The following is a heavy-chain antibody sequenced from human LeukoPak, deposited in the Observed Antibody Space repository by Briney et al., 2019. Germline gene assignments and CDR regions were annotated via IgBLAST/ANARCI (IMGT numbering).Heavy chain of an antibody. CDR1: GYTFTSYD. V-gene: IGHV1-8*01. CDR3: AREVVSLYYYYGMDV. Sequence: ASVKVSCKASGYTFTSYDINWVRQATGQGLEWMGWMNPNSGNTGYAQEFQGRVTMTRNTSISTAYMELSSLRSEDTAVYYCAREVVSLYYYYGMDVWGQGTTVTVSS. D-gene: IGHD3-22*01. CDR2: MNPNSGNT. J-gene: IGHJ6*02.